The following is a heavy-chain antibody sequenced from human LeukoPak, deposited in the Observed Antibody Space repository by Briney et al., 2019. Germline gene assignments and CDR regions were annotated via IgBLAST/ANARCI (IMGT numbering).Heavy chain of an antibody. CDR3: ARALTAAYFDY. J-gene: IGHJ4*02. Sequence: PSETLSFPCTASVGPIRSSGYSWGWFRNPPGKGLEWIGSIYYSGSTYYNPSLKSRVTISVDTSKNQFSLKLSSVTAADTAVYYCARALTAAYFDYWGQGTLVTVSS. CDR1: VGPIRSSGYS. CDR2: IYYSGST. D-gene: IGHD2-2*01. V-gene: IGHV4-39*07.